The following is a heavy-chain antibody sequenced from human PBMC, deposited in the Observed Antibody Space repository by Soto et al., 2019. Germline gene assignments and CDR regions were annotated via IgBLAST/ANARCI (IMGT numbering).Heavy chain of an antibody. CDR1: GGSISSYY. CDR3: ARVRAYYYDSSGYGTDYFDY. J-gene: IGHJ4*02. CDR2: IYYSGST. V-gene: IGHV4-59*01. Sequence: SETLSLTCTVSGGSISSYYWSWIRQPPGKGLEWIGYIYYSGSTNYNPSLKSRVTISVDTSKNQFSLKLSSVTAADTAVYYCARVRAYYYDSSGYGTDYFDYWGQGTLITVSS. D-gene: IGHD3-22*01.